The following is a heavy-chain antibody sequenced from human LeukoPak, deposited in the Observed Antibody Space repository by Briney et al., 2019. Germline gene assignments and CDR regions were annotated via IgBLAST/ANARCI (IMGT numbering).Heavy chain of an antibody. CDR1: GGSISSGGYS. CDR3: ARAFGRLVPYYFDY. V-gene: IGHV4-30-2*01. Sequence: SQTLSLTCAVSGGSISSGGYSWSWIRQPPGKGLEWIGYIYHSGSTYYNPSLKSRVTISVDSSKNQFSLKLSSVTAADTAVYYCARAFGRLVPYYFDYWGQGTLVTVSS. J-gene: IGHJ4*02. D-gene: IGHD3-16*01. CDR2: IYHSGST.